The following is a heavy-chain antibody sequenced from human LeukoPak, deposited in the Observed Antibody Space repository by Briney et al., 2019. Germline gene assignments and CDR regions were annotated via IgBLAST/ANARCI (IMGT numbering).Heavy chain of an antibody. D-gene: IGHD4-17*01. Sequence: PGGSLRLSCAASGFTFSSYAMSWVRQAPGKGLEWVSTISGSGGSTYYADSVKGRFTISRDNSKNTLYLQMNSLRAEDTAVYYCAKGGFRYGDFDSWGQGTLVTVSS. CDR1: GFTFSSYA. CDR2: ISGSGGST. CDR3: AKGGFRYGDFDS. V-gene: IGHV3-23*01. J-gene: IGHJ4*02.